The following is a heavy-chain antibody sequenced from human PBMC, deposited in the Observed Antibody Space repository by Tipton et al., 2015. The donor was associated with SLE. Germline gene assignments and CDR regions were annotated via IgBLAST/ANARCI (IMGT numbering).Heavy chain of an antibody. V-gene: IGHV3-48*03. CDR1: GFTFSSYE. CDR2: ISSSGSTI. J-gene: IGHJ3*02. D-gene: IGHD3-10*01. CDR3: AGDTYYYGSGSYGSAFDI. Sequence: AVSGFTFSSYEMNWVRQAPGKGLEWVSYISSSGSTIYYADSVKGRFTISRDNAKNSLYLQMNSLRAEDTAVYYCAGDTYYYGSGSYGSAFDIWGQGTMVTVSS.